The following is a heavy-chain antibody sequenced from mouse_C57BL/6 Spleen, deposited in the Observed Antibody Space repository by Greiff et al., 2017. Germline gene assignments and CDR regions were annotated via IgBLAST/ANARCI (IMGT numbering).Heavy chain of an antibody. V-gene: IGHV5-9-1*02. CDR3: TRNGYYGYAMDY. CDR2: ISSGGDYI. J-gene: IGHJ4*01. D-gene: IGHD2-3*01. Sequence: EVKLMESGEGLVKPGGSLKLSCAASGFTFSSYAMSWVRQTPEKRLEWVAYISSGGDYIYYADTVKGRFTISRDNARNTLYLQMSSLKSEDTAMYYCTRNGYYGYAMDYWGQGTSVTVSS. CDR1: GFTFSSYA.